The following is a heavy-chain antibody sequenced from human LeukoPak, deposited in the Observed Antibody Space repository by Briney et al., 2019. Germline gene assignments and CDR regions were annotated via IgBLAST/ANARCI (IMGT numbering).Heavy chain of an antibody. CDR3: ARGPLWFGELPAYYFDY. D-gene: IGHD3-10*01. V-gene: IGHV1-2*02. J-gene: IGHJ4*02. CDR1: GYTFTGYY. CDR2: INPNSGGT. Sequence: APVKVSCKASGYTFTGYYMHWVRQAPGQGLEWMGWINPNSGGTNYAQKFQGRVTMTRDTSISTAYMELSRLRSDDTAVYYCARGPLWFGELPAYYFDYWGQGTLVTVSS.